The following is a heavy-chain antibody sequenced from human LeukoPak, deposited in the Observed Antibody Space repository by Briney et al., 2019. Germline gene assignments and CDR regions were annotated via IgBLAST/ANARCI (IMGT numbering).Heavy chain of an antibody. V-gene: IGHV3-30*04. D-gene: IGHD6-19*01. CDR2: ISYDGSNK. J-gene: IGHJ3*02. CDR1: GFTFSSYA. Sequence: GGSLRLSCAASGFTFSSYAMHWVRQAPGKGLEWVAVISYDGSNKYYADSVKGRFTISRDNSKNTLYLQMNSLRAEDTAVYYCARDQYRGSGWYQDAFDIWGQGTMVTVSS. CDR3: ARDQYRGSGWYQDAFDI.